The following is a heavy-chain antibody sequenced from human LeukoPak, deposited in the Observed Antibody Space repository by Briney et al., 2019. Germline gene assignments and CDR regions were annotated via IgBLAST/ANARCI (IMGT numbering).Heavy chain of an antibody. CDR1: GGTFNSYA. J-gene: IGHJ4*02. Sequence: SVKVSCKASGGTFNSYAISWVRQAPGQGLEWMGGIIPIFGTADYAQKFQGRVTITADESTSTAYMELSSLRSEDTAVYYCARRDSSGWYNYFDYWGQGTLVTVSS. D-gene: IGHD6-19*01. CDR3: ARRDSSGWYNYFDY. V-gene: IGHV1-69*13. CDR2: IIPIFGTA.